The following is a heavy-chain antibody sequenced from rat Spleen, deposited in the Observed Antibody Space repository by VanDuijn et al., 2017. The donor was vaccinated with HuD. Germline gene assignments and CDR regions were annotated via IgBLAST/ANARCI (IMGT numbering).Heavy chain of an antibody. CDR1: GFTFSNYG. CDR3: ARQRYGYDVMDA. V-gene: IGHV5-29*01. D-gene: IGHD1-7*01. Sequence: EVQLVESDGGLVQSGNSLKLSCAASGFTFSNYGMAWVRQAPTKGLEWVATISHDGSGTDYRDSVKGRFTISRDNAKSTPYLQMDSLRSEDTATYYCARQRYGYDVMDAWGQGASVTVSS. CDR2: ISHDGSGT. J-gene: IGHJ4*01.